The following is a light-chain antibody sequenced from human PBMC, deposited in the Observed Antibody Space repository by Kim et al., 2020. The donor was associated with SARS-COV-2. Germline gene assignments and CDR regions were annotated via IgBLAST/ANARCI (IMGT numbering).Light chain of an antibody. J-gene: IGLJ3*02. CDR3: QSADSSGTWV. CDR1: ALPKQY. CDR2: KDS. V-gene: IGLV3-25*03. Sequence: SRVQTARITCSGEALPKQYAYWYQQKPGQAPVLVIYKDSERPSGIPERFSGSSSGTTVTLTISGAQAEDEADYYCQSADSSGTWVFGGGTKLPVL.